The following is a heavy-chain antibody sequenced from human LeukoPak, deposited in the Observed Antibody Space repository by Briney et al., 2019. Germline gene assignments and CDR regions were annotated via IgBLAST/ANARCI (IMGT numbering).Heavy chain of an antibody. D-gene: IGHD3-10*01. Sequence: ASVKVSCKASGYTFTGYYMHWVRQAPGQGLEWMGWINPNSGGTNYAQKFQGRVTMTRDTSISTAYMELSRLRSDDTAVYYCARDSLYYDSGSYYNDAYYYMDVWGKGTTVTISS. CDR3: ARDSLYYDSGSYYNDAYYYMDV. CDR2: INPNSGGT. V-gene: IGHV1-2*02. CDR1: GYTFTGYY. J-gene: IGHJ6*03.